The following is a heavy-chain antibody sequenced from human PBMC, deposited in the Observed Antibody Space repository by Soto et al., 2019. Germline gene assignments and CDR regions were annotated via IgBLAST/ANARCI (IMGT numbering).Heavy chain of an antibody. J-gene: IGHJ5*02. V-gene: IGHV1-3*01. CDR3: ARDHLVGWYPSVWFDP. D-gene: IGHD6-19*01. CDR1: GYTFTSYA. CDR2: INAGNGNT. Sequence: EASVKVSCKASGYTFTSYAMHWVRQAPGQRLEWMGWINAGNGNTKYSQKFQGRVTITRDTSASTAYMELSSLRSEDTAVYYCARDHLVGWYPSVWFDPWGQGTLVTVSS.